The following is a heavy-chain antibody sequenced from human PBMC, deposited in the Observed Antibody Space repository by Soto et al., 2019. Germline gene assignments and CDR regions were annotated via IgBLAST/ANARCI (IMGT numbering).Heavy chain of an antibody. J-gene: IGHJ4*02. CDR2: ISSSGGTT. V-gene: IGHV3-23*01. Sequence: EVQLLQSGWGLVQPGGSLRLSCAASGFTFSTYAMTWVRQAPGKGLEWVSAISSSGGTTYYAASVKGRFTISRDNSKNTLNLQMNSLRAEDTAIYYCARKIWNYFDYCGQGTLVTVSS. D-gene: IGHD1-1*01. CDR3: ARKIWNYFDY. CDR1: GFTFSTYA.